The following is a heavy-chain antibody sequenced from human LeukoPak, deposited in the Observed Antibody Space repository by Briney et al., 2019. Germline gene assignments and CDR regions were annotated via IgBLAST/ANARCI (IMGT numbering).Heavy chain of an antibody. V-gene: IGHV3-23*01. J-gene: IGHJ6*03. CDR2: ISGSGGST. CDR3: AKGSGWPAPKSYYMDV. Sequence: PGGSLRLSCAASGFTFSSYAMSWGRQAPGKGLEWVSAISGSGGSTYYADSVKGRLTISRDNSKNTLYLQMNSLRAEDTAVYYCAKGSGWPAPKSYYMDVWGKGTTVTVSS. CDR1: GFTFSSYA. D-gene: IGHD6-19*01.